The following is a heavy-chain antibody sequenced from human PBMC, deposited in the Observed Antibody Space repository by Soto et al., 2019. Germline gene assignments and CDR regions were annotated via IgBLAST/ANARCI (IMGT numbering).Heavy chain of an antibody. V-gene: IGHV1-69*08. CDR2: IIPILGIA. Sequence: QVQLVQSGAEVKKPGSSVKVSCKASGGTFSSYTISWVRQAPGQGLEWMGRIIPILGIANYAQKFQGRVTLTADKSTSTAYIELSSLRSEDTAVYYCARDLWFGENVLDYWGQGTLVTVSS. CDR1: GGTFSSYT. J-gene: IGHJ4*02. CDR3: ARDLWFGENVLDY. D-gene: IGHD3-10*01.